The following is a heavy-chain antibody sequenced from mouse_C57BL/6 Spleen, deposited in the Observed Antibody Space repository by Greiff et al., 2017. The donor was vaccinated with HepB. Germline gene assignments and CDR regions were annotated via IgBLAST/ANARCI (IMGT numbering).Heavy chain of an antibody. Sequence: EVQVVESGGGLVQPKGSLKLSCAASGFTFNTYAMHWVRQAPGKGLEWVARIRSKSSNYATYYADSVKDRFTISRDDSQSMLYLQMNNLKTEDTAMYYCVRDYYGSSYPLFAYWGQGTLVTVSA. J-gene: IGHJ3*01. CDR3: VRDYYGSSYPLFAY. CDR1: GFTFNTYA. V-gene: IGHV10-3*01. D-gene: IGHD1-1*01. CDR2: IRSKSSNYAT.